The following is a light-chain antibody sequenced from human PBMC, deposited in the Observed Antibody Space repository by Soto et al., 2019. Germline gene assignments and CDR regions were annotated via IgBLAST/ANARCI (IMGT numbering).Light chain of an antibody. Sequence: IQMTQSPSSLSASVGDRVTITCRASQGIRKDLDWYQQKPGKAPKLLINVASTLRSGVPSRFSGSGSGTDFNLTINSLQPEDFATYFCQQSFTTPLTFGGGTKVDI. CDR2: VAS. V-gene: IGKV1-39*01. CDR1: QGIRKD. CDR3: QQSFTTPLT. J-gene: IGKJ4*01.